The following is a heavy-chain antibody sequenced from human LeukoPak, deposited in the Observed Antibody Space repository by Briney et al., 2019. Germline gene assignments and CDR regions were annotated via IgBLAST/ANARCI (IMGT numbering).Heavy chain of an antibody. CDR2: ISNNGGTT. Sequence: SGGSLRLSCAASGFTFSSYAMHWVRQAPGKGLEYVSAISNNGGTTYYANSVRGRFTISRDNSKNTLFLQMNSLRAEDAAVYYCAKGTWFGDYPVPFDSWGQGTLVAVSS. V-gene: IGHV3-64*01. CDR3: AKGTWFGDYPVPFDS. J-gene: IGHJ4*02. D-gene: IGHD3-10*01. CDR1: GFTFSSYA.